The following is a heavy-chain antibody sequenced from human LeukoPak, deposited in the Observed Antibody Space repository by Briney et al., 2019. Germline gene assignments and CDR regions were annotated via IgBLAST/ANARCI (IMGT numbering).Heavy chain of an antibody. V-gene: IGHV3-30-3*01. Sequence: GSLRLSCAASGFTFSSYAMHWVRQAPGKGLEWVAVISYDGSNKYYADSVKGRFTISRDNSKNTLYLQMNSLRAEDTAVYYCARSYDILTGSFDAFDIWGQGTMVTVSS. CDR3: ARSYDILTGSFDAFDI. J-gene: IGHJ3*02. CDR2: ISYDGSNK. CDR1: GFTFSSYA. D-gene: IGHD3-9*01.